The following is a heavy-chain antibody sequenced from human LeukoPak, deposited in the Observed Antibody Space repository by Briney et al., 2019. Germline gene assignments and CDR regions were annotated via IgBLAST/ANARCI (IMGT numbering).Heavy chain of an antibody. V-gene: IGHV1-3*01. J-gene: IGHJ4*02. Sequence: ASVKVSCKASGYTFTSYAMHWVRQAPGQRLEWMGWINAGNGNTKYSQKFQGRVTMTEDTSTDTAYMELSSLRSEDTAVYYCATDAPRGGSWYEVYWGQGTLVTVSS. CDR3: ATDAPRGGSWYEVY. CDR1: GYTFTSYA. D-gene: IGHD6-13*01. CDR2: INAGNGNT.